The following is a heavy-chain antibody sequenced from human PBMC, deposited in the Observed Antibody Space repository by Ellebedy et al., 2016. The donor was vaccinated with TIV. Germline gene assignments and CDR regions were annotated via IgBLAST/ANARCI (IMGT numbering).Heavy chain of an antibody. CDR2: INHSGST. CDR1: GGSFSGYY. J-gene: IGHJ4*02. CDR3: ARGDYAAWYFDY. D-gene: IGHD4-17*01. V-gene: IGHV4-34*01. Sequence: SQTLSLTCXVYGGSFSGYYWSWIRQPPGKGLEWIGEINHSGSTNYNPSLKSRVTISVDTSKNQFSLKLSSVTAADTAVYYCARGDYAAWYFDYWGQGTLVTVSS.